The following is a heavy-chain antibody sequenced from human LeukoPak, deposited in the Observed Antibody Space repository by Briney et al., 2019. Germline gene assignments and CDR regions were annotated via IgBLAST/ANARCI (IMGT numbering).Heavy chain of an antibody. J-gene: IGHJ4*02. Sequence: PGGSLRLSCAASGFTFNSFSMSWVRQAPGKGLEWVSLISGSGGHTYYADSVKGRFTISRDDSKNTLYLEMNNLRAEDTAVFYCAREPPHCGGDCFSLLDNWGQGTLVIVSS. CDR3: AREPPHCGGDCFSLLDN. CDR2: ISGSGGHT. D-gene: IGHD2-21*02. CDR1: GFTFNSFS. V-gene: IGHV3-23*01.